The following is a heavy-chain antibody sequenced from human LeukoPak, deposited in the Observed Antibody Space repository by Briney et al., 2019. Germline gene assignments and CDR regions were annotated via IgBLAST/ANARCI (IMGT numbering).Heavy chain of an antibody. CDR1: GYTFTGCY. D-gene: IGHD3-22*01. J-gene: IGHJ4*02. V-gene: IGHV1-2*04. CDR3: ARGAGYHDSSGYPDY. CDR2: INPNSGGT. Sequence: ASVKVSCKASGYTFTGCYMHWVRQAPGQGLEWMGWINPNSGGTNYAQKFQGWVTMTRDTSISTAYMELSRLRSDDTAVYYCARGAGYHDSSGYPDYWGQGTLVTVSS.